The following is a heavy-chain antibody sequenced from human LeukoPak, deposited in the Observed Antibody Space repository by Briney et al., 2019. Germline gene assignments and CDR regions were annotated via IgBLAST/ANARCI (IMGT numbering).Heavy chain of an antibody. CDR2: IYYSGST. D-gene: IGHD5-18*01. CDR3: ARASQMDTGYYYYYYGMDV. J-gene: IGHJ6*02. V-gene: IGHV4-59*01. Sequence: ASETLSLTCTVSGGSISSYYWSWIRQPPGKGLEWIGYIYYSGSTNYNPSLKSRVTISVDTSKNQFSLKLSSVTAADTAVYYCARASQMDTGYYYYYYGMDVWGQGTTVTVSS. CDR1: GGSISSYY.